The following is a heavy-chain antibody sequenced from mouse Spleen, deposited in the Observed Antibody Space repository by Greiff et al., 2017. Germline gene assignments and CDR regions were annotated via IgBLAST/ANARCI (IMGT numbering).Heavy chain of an antibody. V-gene: IGHV1-69*01. J-gene: IGHJ4*01. CDR1: GYTFTSYW. Sequence: QVQLQQPGAELVMPGASVKLSCKASGYTFTSYWMHWVKQRPGQGLEWIGEIDPSDSYTNYNQKFKGKATLTVDKSSSTAYMQLSSLTSEDSAVYYCARVPPYGSSYGYAMDYWGQGTSVTVSS. CDR3: ARVPPYGSSYGYAMDY. D-gene: IGHD1-1*01. CDR2: IDPSDSYT.